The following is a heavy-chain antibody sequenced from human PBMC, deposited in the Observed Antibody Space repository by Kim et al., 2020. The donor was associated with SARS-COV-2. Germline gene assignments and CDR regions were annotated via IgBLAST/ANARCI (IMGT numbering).Heavy chain of an antibody. CDR3: ARVILRYFDWSHFDY. CDR1: GYTFTSYG. D-gene: IGHD3-9*01. Sequence: ASVKVSCKASGYTFTSYGISWVRQAPGQGLEWMGWISAYNGNTNYAQKLQGRVTMTTDTSTSTAYMELRSLRSDDTAVYYCARVILRYFDWSHFDYWGQGTLFTVSS. V-gene: IGHV1-18*01. J-gene: IGHJ4*02. CDR2: ISAYNGNT.